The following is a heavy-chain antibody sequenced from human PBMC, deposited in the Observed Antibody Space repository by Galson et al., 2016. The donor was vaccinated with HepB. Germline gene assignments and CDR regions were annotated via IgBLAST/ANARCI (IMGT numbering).Heavy chain of an antibody. CDR3: ARDPERYDFWSGSRTFDY. V-gene: IGHV3-48*03. Sequence: SLRLSCAASGFSFSNYEMNWVRQAPGKGLEWVSYIGSSGTIIKYADSVQGRFTISRDNAKNSLFLQMNSLRAEDTAVYYCARDPERYDFWSGSRTFDYWGQGTLVTVS. J-gene: IGHJ4*02. CDR2: IGSSGTII. D-gene: IGHD3-3*01. CDR1: GFSFSNYE.